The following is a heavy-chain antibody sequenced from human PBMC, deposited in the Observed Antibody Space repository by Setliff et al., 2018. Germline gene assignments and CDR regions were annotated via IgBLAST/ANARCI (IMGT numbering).Heavy chain of an antibody. CDR1: GGSISSGGYY. D-gene: IGHD3-22*01. V-gene: IGHV4-31*02. J-gene: IGHJ3*02. CDR2: IYYSGST. CDR3: ARDSLDSDTYYYDSSGYSSAFDI. Sequence: PSETLSLTCTVSGGSISSGGYYWSWIRQHPGKGLEWIGYIYYSGSTYYNPSLKSRVTISVDTSKNHFSLKLSCVTAADTAVYYCARDSLDSDTYYYDSSGYSSAFDICGQGTMVTVSS.